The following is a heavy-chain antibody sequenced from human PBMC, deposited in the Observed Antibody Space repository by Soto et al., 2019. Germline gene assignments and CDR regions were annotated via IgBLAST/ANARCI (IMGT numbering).Heavy chain of an antibody. CDR2: INHSGST. Sequence: SETLSLTCAVYGGSFSGYYWSWIRQPPGKGLEWIGEINHSGSTNYNPSLKSRVTISVDTSKNQFSLKLSSVTAADTAVYYCARGQGIAVAGTNQYFQHWGQGTLVTVSS. D-gene: IGHD6-19*01. V-gene: IGHV4-34*01. CDR3: ARGQGIAVAGTNQYFQH. CDR1: GGSFSGYY. J-gene: IGHJ1*01.